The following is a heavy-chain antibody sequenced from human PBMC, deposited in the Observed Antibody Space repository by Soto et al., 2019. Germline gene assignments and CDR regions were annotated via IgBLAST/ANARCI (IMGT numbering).Heavy chain of an antibody. CDR3: GSAHGMDV. J-gene: IGHJ6*02. V-gene: IGHV4-31*03. Sequence: QVQLQESGPGLVEPSQTLSLTCTVSGVSLSGSRYYWSWIRQVPGKGLEWIGFTRYGGIPYHNPAIKSRATISVQSSKNQYSLRLTSLTAADTYLYYWGSAHGMDVWGRGTTVIVAS. CDR2: TRYGGIP. CDR1: GVSLSGSRYY. D-gene: IGHD6-6*01.